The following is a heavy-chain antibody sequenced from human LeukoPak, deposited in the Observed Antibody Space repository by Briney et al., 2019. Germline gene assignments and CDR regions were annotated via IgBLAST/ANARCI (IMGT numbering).Heavy chain of an antibody. V-gene: IGHV4-34*01. CDR3: ARQTGSGLFILP. CDR2: INHSGST. D-gene: IGHD3/OR15-3a*01. CDR1: GGSFSGHY. Sequence: PSETLTLTCAVYGGSFSGHYWTWIRQPPGKGLEWIGEINHSGSTNYNPSLKSRVTISVDTSKNQFSLRFTSVTAADTAVYYCARQTGSGLFILPGGQGTLVTVSS. J-gene: IGHJ4*02.